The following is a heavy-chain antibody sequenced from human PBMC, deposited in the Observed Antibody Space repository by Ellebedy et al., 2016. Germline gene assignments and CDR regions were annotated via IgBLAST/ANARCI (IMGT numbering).Heavy chain of an antibody. CDR2: IYYSGST. CDR3: ARLWEGATSYYFDY. Sequence: SETLSLTXTVSGGSISSYYWSWIRQPPGKGLEWIGYIYYSGSTYYNPSLKSRVTISVDTSKNQFSLKLSSVTAADTAVYYCARLWEGATSYYFDYWGQGTLVTVSS. V-gene: IGHV4-59*04. J-gene: IGHJ4*02. CDR1: GGSISSYY. D-gene: IGHD1-26*01.